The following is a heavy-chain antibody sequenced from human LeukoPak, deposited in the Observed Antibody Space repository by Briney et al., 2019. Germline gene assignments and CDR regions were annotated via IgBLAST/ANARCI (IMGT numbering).Heavy chain of an antibody. CDR2: INTNTGNP. J-gene: IGHJ4*02. CDR1: GYTFTSYA. V-gene: IGHV7-4-1*02. CDR3: ARDQVGGIAAAGTFDY. D-gene: IGHD6-13*01. Sequence: ASVKVSCKASGYTFTSYAMNWVRQAPGQGLEWMGWINTNTGNPTYAQGFTGRFVFSLDTSVSTAYLQISSLKAEDTAVYYCARDQVGGIAAAGTFDYWGQGTLVTVSS.